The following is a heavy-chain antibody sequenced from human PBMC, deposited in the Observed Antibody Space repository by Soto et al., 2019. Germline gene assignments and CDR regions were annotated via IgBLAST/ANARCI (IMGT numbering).Heavy chain of an antibody. Sequence: PGGSVRLSCAASGFIFSGCWMDWVRQAPGKGLEWVSSISGSGGGTYYADSVKGRFTFSRDNSKNTLYLQMNSLRAEDTAVYYCAKFGMATTKRSPPYYIDYWGQGALVTVSS. CDR1: GFIFSGCW. CDR3: AKFGMATTKRSPPYYIDY. V-gene: IGHV3-23*01. D-gene: IGHD1-1*01. CDR2: ISGSGGGT. J-gene: IGHJ4*02.